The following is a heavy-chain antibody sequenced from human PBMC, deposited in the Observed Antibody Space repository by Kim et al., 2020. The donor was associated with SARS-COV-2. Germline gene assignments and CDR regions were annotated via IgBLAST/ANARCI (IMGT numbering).Heavy chain of an antibody. CDR2: DGSAK. D-gene: IGHD2-8*01. CDR3: ATTNALKN. J-gene: IGHJ4*02. Sequence: DGSAKNYVDSVKGRFTISRDNAKNSLYLQMNSLRAEDTAVYYCATTNALKNWGQGTLVIVSS. V-gene: IGHV3-7*01.